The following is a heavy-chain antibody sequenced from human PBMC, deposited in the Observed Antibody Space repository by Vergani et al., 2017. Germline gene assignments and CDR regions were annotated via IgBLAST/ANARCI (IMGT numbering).Heavy chain of an antibody. CDR1: GYTFTSYG. CDR3: ARDWLEEWFGELTGH. V-gene: IGHV1-18*03. J-gene: IGHJ4*02. Sequence: QVQLVQSGAEVKKPGASVKVSCKASGYTFTSYGISWVRQAPGQGLEWMGWISAYNGNTNYAQKLQGRVTMTTDTSTSTAYMELRSLRSDDMAVYYCARDWLEEWFGELTGHWGQGTLVTVSS. D-gene: IGHD3-10*01. CDR2: ISAYNGNT.